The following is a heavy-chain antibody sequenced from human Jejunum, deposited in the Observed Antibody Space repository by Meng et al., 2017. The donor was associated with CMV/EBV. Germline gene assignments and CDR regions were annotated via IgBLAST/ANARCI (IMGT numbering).Heavy chain of an antibody. D-gene: IGHD3-3*01. V-gene: IGHV3-21*01. CDR3: VRVFNYDFWNGYSDYYFDY. J-gene: IGHJ4*02. CDR2: VSSSSRSK. Sequence: MNWVRQAPGKGLEWVSSVSSSSRSKYYADSVKGRFTISRDNAKNSVYLQMNSLRDEDTAVYYCVRVFNYDFWNGYSDYYFDYWGQGTLVTVSS.